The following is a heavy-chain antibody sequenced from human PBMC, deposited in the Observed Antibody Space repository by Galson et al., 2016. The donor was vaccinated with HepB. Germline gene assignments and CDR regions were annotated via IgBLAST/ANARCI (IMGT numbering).Heavy chain of an antibody. CDR1: GYSFTNYW. V-gene: IGHV5-51*01. Sequence: QSGAEVKKPGESLKISCKASGYSFTNYWISWVRQMPGKGLEWMGIIYPGDSDTTYSPSFQGQVTISADKSISTAYLQWSSLKASDTAIYYCARLVCTSSSRYFDNFWRGYYAFDYWGQGTPVTVSS. D-gene: IGHD2-2*01. J-gene: IGHJ4*02. CDR2: IYPGDSDT. CDR3: ARLVCTSSSRYFDNFWRGYYAFDY.